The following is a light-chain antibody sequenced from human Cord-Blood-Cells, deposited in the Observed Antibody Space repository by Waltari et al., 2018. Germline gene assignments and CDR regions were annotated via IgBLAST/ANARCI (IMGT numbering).Light chain of an antibody. Sequence: QSVLTQPPSVSEAPRQRVTISCSGRSSNIVNNAVNWYHQLPGKAPKLLIYYDDLLPSGVSDRFSGSKSGTSASLAISGLQSEDEADYYCAAWDDSLNGYVFGTGTKVTVL. CDR3: AAWDDSLNGYV. J-gene: IGLJ1*01. CDR1: SSNIVNNA. CDR2: YDD. V-gene: IGLV1-36*01.